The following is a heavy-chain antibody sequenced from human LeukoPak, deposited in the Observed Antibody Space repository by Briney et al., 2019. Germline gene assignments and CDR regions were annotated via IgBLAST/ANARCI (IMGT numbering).Heavy chain of an antibody. V-gene: IGHV5-51*01. J-gene: IGHJ6*02. CDR3: ARVNSEYYYGMDV. Sequence: GESLKISCKGSGYSFTSYWIGWVRQMPGKGLEWMGIIYPGDSDTRYSPSFQGQVTISADKSISTAYLQWSSLKASDTAMYYCARVNSEYYYGMDVWGQGTTVTVSS. CDR2: IYPGDSDT. D-gene: IGHD4-23*01. CDR1: GYSFTSYW.